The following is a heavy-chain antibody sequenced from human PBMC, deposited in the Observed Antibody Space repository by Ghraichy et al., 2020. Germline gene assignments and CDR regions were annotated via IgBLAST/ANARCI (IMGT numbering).Heavy chain of an antibody. CDR3: ARVVVVAAIALFDAFDI. CDR1: GFTFSSYA. J-gene: IGHJ3*02. V-gene: IGHV3-30-3*01. D-gene: IGHD2-15*01. Sequence: GGSLRLSCAASGFTFSSYAMHWVRQAPGKGLEWVAVISYDGSNKYYADSVKGRFTISRDNSKNMLYLQMNSLRAEDTAVYYCARVVVVAAIALFDAFDIWGQGTMVTVSS. CDR2: ISYDGSNK.